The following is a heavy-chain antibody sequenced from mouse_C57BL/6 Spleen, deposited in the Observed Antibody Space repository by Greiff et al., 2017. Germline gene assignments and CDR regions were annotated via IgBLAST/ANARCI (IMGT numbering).Heavy chain of an antibody. CDR1: GYTFTSYW. Sequence: QVQLQQPGTELVKPGASVKLSCKASGYTFTSYWMPWVKQRPGQGLEWIGNINPSNGGTNYNEKFKSKATLTVDKSSSTAYMQLSSLTSEDSAVYYCARGLPRGLWYFDVWGTGTTVTVSS. J-gene: IGHJ1*03. V-gene: IGHV1-53*01. D-gene: IGHD1-1*01. CDR3: ARGLPRGLWYFDV. CDR2: INPSNGGT.